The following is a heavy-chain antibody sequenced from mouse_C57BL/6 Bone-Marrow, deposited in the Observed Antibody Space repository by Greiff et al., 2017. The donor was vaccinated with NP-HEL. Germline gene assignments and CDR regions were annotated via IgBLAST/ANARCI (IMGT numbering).Heavy chain of an antibody. D-gene: IGHD1-1*01. CDR2: IYPGSGST. V-gene: IGHV1-55*01. J-gene: IGHJ1*03. CDR3: ALIYYYRSFYWYFDV. CDR1: GYTFTSYW. Sequence: VQLQQPGAELVKPGASVKMSCKASGYTFTSYWITWVKQRPGQGLEWIGDIYPGSGSTNYNEKFKSKATLTVDTSSSTAYMQLSSLTSEDSAVYYCALIYYYRSFYWYFDVWGTGTTVTVSS.